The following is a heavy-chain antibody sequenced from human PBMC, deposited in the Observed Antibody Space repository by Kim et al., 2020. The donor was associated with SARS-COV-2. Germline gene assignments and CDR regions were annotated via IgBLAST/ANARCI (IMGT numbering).Heavy chain of an antibody. CDR3: ARDRHCSGGSCYRQNWFDP. V-gene: IGHV1-69*13. CDR2: IIPIFGTA. Sequence: PVKVSCKAYGGTFSSYAISWVRQAPGQGLEWMGGIIPIFGTANYAQKFQGRVTITADESTSTAYMELSSLRSEDTAVYYCARDRHCSGGSCYRQNWFDPWGQGTLVTVSS. CDR1: GGTFSSYA. J-gene: IGHJ5*02. D-gene: IGHD2-15*01.